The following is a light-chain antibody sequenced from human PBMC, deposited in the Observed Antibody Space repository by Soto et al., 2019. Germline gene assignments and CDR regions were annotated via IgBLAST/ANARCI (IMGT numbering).Light chain of an antibody. CDR2: YAS. V-gene: IGKV3-15*01. J-gene: IGKJ2*01. Sequence: IVMTQSPVTLSVSPGERATLSCRASQNIGSFLAWYQQRPGQAPRLLIYYASTRATGIPARFSGSGSGTEFTLTISSLQSEDFAVYYCHQYHIWPPMYPCGQGTKLEIQ. CDR3: HQYHIWPPMYP. CDR1: QNIGSF.